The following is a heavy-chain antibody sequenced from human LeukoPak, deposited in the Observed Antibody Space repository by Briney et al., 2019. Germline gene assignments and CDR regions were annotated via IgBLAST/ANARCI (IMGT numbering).Heavy chain of an antibody. V-gene: IGHV3-7*01. CDR1: GFTFSSYW. J-gene: IGHJ5*02. Sequence: GGYLRLSCAASGFTFSSYWMSWVRQAPGKGLEWVANIKQDGSEKYYVDSVKGRFTISRDNAKNSLYLQMNSLRAEDTAVYYCARSGYSYGRYNWFDPWGQGTLVTVSS. CDR3: ARSGYSYGRYNWFDP. D-gene: IGHD5-18*01. CDR2: IKQDGSEK.